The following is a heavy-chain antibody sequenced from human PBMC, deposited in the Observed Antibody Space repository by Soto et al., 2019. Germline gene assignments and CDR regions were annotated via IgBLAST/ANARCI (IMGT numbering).Heavy chain of an antibody. CDR3: ANRIAALPWYYFDY. CDR2: ISGSGGST. D-gene: IGHD6-6*01. J-gene: IGHJ4*02. CDR1: GVTFSSYD. V-gene: IGHV3-23*01. Sequence: TGGSLRLSCAASGVTFSSYDMSWVRQAPGKGLEWVSAISGSGGSTYYADSVKGRFTISRDNSKNTLYLQMNSLIAEDTAVYYCANRIAALPWYYFDYWGQGTLVTVSS.